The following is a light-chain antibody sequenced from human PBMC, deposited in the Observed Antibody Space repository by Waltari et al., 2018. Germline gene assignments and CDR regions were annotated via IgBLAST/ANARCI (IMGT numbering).Light chain of an antibody. J-gene: IGKJ1*01. CDR1: QTIDNY. V-gene: IGKV1-5*01. CDR3: QQYNIYSPQA. Sequence: DIQMTQSPSTLSASVGDRVTITCRASQTIDNYCAWYQQKPGEAPKVMIYDASTLETGVPSRFSGSGFGTDFSLTISSLQPDDFATYWCQQYNIYSPQAFGQGTKVEVK. CDR2: DAS.